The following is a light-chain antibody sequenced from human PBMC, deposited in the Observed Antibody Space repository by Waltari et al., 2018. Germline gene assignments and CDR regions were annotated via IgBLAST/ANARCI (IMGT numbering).Light chain of an antibody. CDR1: QGISSW. J-gene: IGKJ4*01. V-gene: IGKV1-12*01. CDR3: QQAASFPLS. Sequence: DIQITQSPSSVSASIGYRVSITCRASQGISSWLAWYQQKPGKAPKLLIYATSILHSGVPSRFSGSGSGTYFTLTITGLQPEDSAIYYCQQAASFPLSFGGGTKVEI. CDR2: ATS.